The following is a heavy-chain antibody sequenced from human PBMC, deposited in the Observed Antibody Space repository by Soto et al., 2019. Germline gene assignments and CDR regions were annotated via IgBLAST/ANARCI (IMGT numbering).Heavy chain of an antibody. CDR2: MNPNSGNT. V-gene: IGHV1-8*01. D-gene: IGHD4-17*01. Sequence: QVQVVQSGAEVKKPGASVNISCKASGYTFTSHDINWVRQATGQGLEWMGWMNPNSGNTGYAQKFQGRVTMTRNTSISTAYMELSSLRSEDTAVYYCARWDYGVYARFDFWGQGTLVTVSS. CDR1: GYTFTSHD. CDR3: ARWDYGVYARFDF. J-gene: IGHJ4*02.